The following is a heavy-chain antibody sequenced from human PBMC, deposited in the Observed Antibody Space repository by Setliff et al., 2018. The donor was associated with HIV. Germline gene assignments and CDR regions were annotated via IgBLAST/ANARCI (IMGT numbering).Heavy chain of an antibody. CDR2: IYNSGST. CDR1: GGSISSYY. D-gene: IGHD2-21*02. Sequence: PSETLSLTCTVSGGSISSYYWSWIRQPPGKGLEWIGYIYNSGSTNYHPSLRSRVTISVDTSKNHFSLRLSSVTVADTAVYYCARGEFYCGTDCYWSSFDYWGQGILVTVSS. V-gene: IGHV4-59*08. CDR3: ARGEFYCGTDCYWSSFDY. J-gene: IGHJ4*02.